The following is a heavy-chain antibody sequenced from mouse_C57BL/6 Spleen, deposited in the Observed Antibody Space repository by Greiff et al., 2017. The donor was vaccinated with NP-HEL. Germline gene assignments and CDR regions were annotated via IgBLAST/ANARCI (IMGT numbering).Heavy chain of an antibody. D-gene: IGHD4-1*01. CDR3: ARNWDLWYFDV. CDR1: GFTFSDYG. V-gene: IGHV5-17*01. J-gene: IGHJ1*03. CDR2: ISSGSSTI. Sequence: EVKLMESGGGLVKPGGSLKLSCAASGFTFSDYGMHWVRQAPEKGLEWVAYISSGSSTIYYVDTVKGRFTISRDNAKNTLFLQMTSLRSEDTAMYYCARNWDLWYFDVWGTGTTVTVSS.